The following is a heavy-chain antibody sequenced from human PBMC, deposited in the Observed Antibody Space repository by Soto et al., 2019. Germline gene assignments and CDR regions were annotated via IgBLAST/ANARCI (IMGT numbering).Heavy chain of an antibody. J-gene: IGHJ5*02. CDR3: AKGWGYGDYVGRWFDP. CDR2: ISYDGSNK. V-gene: IGHV3-30*18. D-gene: IGHD4-17*01. Sequence: QVQLVESGGGVVQPGRSRRLSCAASGFTFSSYGMHWVRQAPGKGLEWVAVISYDGSNKYYADSVKGRFTISRDNSKNTLYLQMNSLRAEDTAVYYCAKGWGYGDYVGRWFDPWGQGTLVTVSS. CDR1: GFTFSSYG.